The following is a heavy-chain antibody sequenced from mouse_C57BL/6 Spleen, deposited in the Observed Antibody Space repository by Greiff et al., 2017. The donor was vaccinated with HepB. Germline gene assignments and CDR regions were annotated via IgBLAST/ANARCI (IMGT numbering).Heavy chain of an antibody. J-gene: IGHJ2*01. CDR2: SNYDGSST. Sequence: EVKLMESEGGLVQPGSSMKLSCTASGFTFSDYYMAWVRQVPEKGLEWVANSNYDGSSTYYLDSLKSRFIISRDNAKNILYLQMSSLKSEDTATYYCAREDYDREYYFDYWGQGTTLTVSS. CDR3: AREDYDREYYFDY. V-gene: IGHV5-16*01. CDR1: GFTFSDYY. D-gene: IGHD2-4*01.